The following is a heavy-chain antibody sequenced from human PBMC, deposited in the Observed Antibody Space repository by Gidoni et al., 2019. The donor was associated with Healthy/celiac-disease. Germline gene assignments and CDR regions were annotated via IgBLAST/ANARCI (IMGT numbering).Heavy chain of an antibody. CDR2: ISSSSSTI. V-gene: IGHV3-48*02. J-gene: IGHJ6*02. D-gene: IGHD2-2*02. Sequence: EVQLVESGGGLVQHGGSLRLSCAASGFTFSSYSMNWVRQAPGKGLGWVSYISSSSSTIYYADSVKGRFTISRDNAKHSLYLQMNSLRDEDTAVYYCARDGDIVVVPAAIRGGEAYYYYGMDVWGQGTTVTVSS. CDR3: ARDGDIVVVPAAIRGGEAYYYYGMDV. CDR1: GFTFSSYS.